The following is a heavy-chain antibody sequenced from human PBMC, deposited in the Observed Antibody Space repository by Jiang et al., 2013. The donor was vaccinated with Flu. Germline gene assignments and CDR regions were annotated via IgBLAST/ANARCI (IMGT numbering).Heavy chain of an antibody. V-gene: IGHV3-30*18. CDR3: AKSRDGYNSIVDY. D-gene: IGHD5-24*01. J-gene: IGHJ4*02. Sequence: RLSCAASGFTFSSYGMHWVRQAPGKGLEWVAVISYDGSNKYYADSVKGRFTISRDNSKNTLYLQMNSLRAEDTAVYYCAKSRDGYNSIVDYWGQGTLVTVSS. CDR1: GFTFSSYG. CDR2: ISYDGSNK.